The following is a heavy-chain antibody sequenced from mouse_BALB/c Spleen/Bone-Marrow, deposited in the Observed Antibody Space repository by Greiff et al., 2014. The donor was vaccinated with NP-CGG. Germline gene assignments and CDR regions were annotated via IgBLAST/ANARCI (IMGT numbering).Heavy chain of an antibody. CDR3: ARGVPMDY. Sequence: QVQLQQSGAELVRPGSSVKISCKASGYAFSSYWMNWVKQRPGQGLVWIGQIYPGDGDTNYNGKFKGKATLTADKSSSTAYMQLSSLTSEDSAVYFCARGVPMDYWGQGTSVTVTS. CDR2: IYPGDGDT. CDR1: GYAFSSYW. V-gene: IGHV1-80*01. J-gene: IGHJ4*01.